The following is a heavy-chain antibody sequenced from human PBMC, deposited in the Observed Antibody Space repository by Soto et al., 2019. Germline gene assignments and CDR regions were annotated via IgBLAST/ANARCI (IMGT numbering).Heavy chain of an antibody. V-gene: IGHV3-21*01. J-gene: IGHJ4*02. CDR3: GAATGAY. CDR2: ISRSSSYI. Sequence: EVQLVESGGGLVKPGGSLRLSCAASGFTVSSYTMNWVRQAPGKGLEWVSSISRSSSYIYFADSVKGRFTISRDNAKNSLYLQMNSLRAEDTAVYYCGAATGAYWGQGTLVTVSS. D-gene: IGHD2-15*01. CDR1: GFTVSSYT.